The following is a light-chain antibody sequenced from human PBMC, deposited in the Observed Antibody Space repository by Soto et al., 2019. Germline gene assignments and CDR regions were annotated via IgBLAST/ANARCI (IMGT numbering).Light chain of an antibody. CDR1: SSDLGGYNF. J-gene: IGLJ2*01. Sequence: QSALTQPPSASGSPGQSITISCTGTSSDLGGYNFVSWYQQHPGKAPKLFIYEVSQRPSGVPDRFSGSKSGNPASLTVSGLQAEDEADYYCSSYGGSNNLIFGGGTKLTV. CDR3: SSYGGSNNLI. CDR2: EVS. V-gene: IGLV2-8*01.